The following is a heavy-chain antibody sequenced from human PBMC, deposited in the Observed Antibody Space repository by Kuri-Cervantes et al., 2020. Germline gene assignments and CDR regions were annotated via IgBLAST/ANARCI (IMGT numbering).Heavy chain of an antibody. Sequence: SGPTLGKPTQTLTLTCTFSGFSLTTSGVNVGWIRQPPGKALEWLALIYWDDDKRYGPSLKSRLTITKDTSKNQVVLTMTNMDPVDTATYYCARQWLEDAFDIWGQGTMVTVSS. CDR1: GFSLTTSGVN. J-gene: IGHJ3*02. D-gene: IGHD6-19*01. CDR2: IYWDDDK. V-gene: IGHV2-5*05. CDR3: ARQWLEDAFDI.